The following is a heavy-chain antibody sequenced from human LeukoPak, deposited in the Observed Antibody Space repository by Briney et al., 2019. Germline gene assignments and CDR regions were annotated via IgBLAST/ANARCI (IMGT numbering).Heavy chain of an antibody. Sequence: PGRSLRLSCAASGFSLSTYEMNWIRQVPGKGLEWVSHISSGGNTQYYADSVRGRFTMSRDNAKNSLDLQMNSLRTEDTAVYYCARDIVNGPFVISLESWGQGALVTVSS. V-gene: IGHV3-48*03. CDR1: GFSLSTYE. CDR3: ARDIVNGPFVISLES. CDR2: ISSGGNTQ. D-gene: IGHD2-21*01. J-gene: IGHJ4*02.